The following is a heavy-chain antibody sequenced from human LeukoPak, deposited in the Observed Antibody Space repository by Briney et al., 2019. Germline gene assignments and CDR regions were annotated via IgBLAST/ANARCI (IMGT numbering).Heavy chain of an antibody. CDR1: GGSVSSGSYY. CDR2: IYYSGST. D-gene: IGHD5-18*01. Sequence: SETLSLTCTVSGGSVSSGSYYWSWIRQPPGKGLEWIGYIYYSGSTNYNPSLKSRVTISVDTSKNQFSLKLSSVTAADTAVYYCARVGGYSYGYNWFDPWGQGTLVTVSS. CDR3: ARVGGYSYGYNWFDP. V-gene: IGHV4-61*01. J-gene: IGHJ5*02.